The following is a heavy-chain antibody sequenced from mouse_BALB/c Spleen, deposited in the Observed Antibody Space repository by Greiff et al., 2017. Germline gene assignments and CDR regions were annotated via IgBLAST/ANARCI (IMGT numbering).Heavy chain of an antibody. CDR3: ARSYYTCFAY. D-gene: IGHD2-12*01. CDR1: GYTFTDYW. J-gene: IGHJ3*01. Sequence: QVQLQQPGAELVMPGASVKMSCKASGYTFTDYWMHWVKQRPGQGLEWIGAIDTSDSYTSYNQKFKGKATLTVDESSSTAYMQLSSLTSEDSAVYYCARSYYTCFAYWGQGTLVTVSA. V-gene: IGHV1-69*01. CDR2: IDTSDSYT.